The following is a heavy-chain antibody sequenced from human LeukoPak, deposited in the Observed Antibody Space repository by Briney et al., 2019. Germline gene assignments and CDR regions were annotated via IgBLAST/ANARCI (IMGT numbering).Heavy chain of an antibody. V-gene: IGHV1-2*02. CDR3: ARAWLQFFRHDY. CDR1: GYTFTGYY. CDR2: INPNSGGT. Sequence: ASVKVSCKASGYTFTGYYMHWVRQAPGQGLEWMGWINPNSGGTNYAQKFQGRVTMTRDTSISTAYMELSRLRSDDTAVYCCARAWLQFFRHDYWGQGTLVTVSS. J-gene: IGHJ4*02. D-gene: IGHD5-12*01.